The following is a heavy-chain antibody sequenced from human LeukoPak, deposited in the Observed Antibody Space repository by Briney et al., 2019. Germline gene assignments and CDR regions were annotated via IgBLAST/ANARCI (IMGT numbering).Heavy chain of an antibody. D-gene: IGHD3-10*01. V-gene: IGHV1-8*01. J-gene: IGHJ5*02. CDR3: ARRRAVLWFGELLRGNNWFDP. CDR1: GYTFTSYD. Sequence: ASVTVSCKASGYTFTSYDINWVRQAPGQGLEWMGWMNPNSGNTGYAQKFQGRVTMTRNTSISTAYMELSSLRSEDTAVYYCARRRAVLWFGELLRGNNWFDPWGQGTLVTVSS. CDR2: MNPNSGNT.